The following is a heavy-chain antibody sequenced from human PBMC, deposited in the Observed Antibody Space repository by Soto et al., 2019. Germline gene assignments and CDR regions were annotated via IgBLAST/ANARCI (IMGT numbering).Heavy chain of an antibody. CDR2: ISYDGSNK. CDR1: GFTFSSYA. J-gene: IGHJ4*02. D-gene: IGHD3-22*01. V-gene: IGHV3-30-3*01. Sequence: PGGSLRLSCAASGFTFSSYAMHWVRQAPGKGLEWVAVISYDGSNKYYADSVKGRFTISRDNSKNTLYLQMNSLRAEDTAVYYCARTYYYDSSGYNYWGQGTLVTVSS. CDR3: ARTYYYDSSGYNY.